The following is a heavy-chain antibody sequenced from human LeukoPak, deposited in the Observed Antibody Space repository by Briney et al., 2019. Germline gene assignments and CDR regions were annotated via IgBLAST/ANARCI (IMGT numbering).Heavy chain of an antibody. CDR2: IHTSGTT. V-gene: IGHV4-4*07. J-gene: IGHJ4*02. D-gene: IGHD6-19*01. CDR3: VAEDNSGASNY. Sequence: ASETLSLTCTVSGGSMNTYYWSWIRQPAGRGLEWIGRIHTSGTTNYTPSLKSRVTMSVDTSKNQLSLKLSSLTAADTAVYYCVAEDNSGASNYWGQGTLVTVSS. CDR1: GGSMNTYY.